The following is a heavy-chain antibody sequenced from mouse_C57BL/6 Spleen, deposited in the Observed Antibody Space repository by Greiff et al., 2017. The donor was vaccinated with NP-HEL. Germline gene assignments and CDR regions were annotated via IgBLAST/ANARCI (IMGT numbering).Heavy chain of an antibody. CDR2: IYPGDGDT. V-gene: IGHV1-80*01. CDR3: ASSSYYGTYYAMDY. CDR1: GYAFSSYW. J-gene: IGHJ4*01. Sequence: VQLQQSGAELVKPGASVKISCKASGYAFSSYWMNWVKQRPGKGLEWIGQIYPGDGDTNYNGKFKGKATLTADKSSSTAYMQLSSLTSEDSAVYFWASSSYYGTYYAMDYWGQGTSVTVSS. D-gene: IGHD2-1*01.